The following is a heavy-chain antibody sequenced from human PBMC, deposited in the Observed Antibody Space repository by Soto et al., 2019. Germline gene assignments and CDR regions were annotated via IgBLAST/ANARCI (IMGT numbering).Heavy chain of an antibody. D-gene: IGHD6-19*01. J-gene: IGHJ4*02. CDR2: ISYDGSNK. CDR3: ARESGSGWPLDY. Sequence: PGGSLRLSCAASGFTFSSYAMHWVRQAPGKGLEWVAVISYDGSNKYYADSVKGRFTISRDNSKNTLYLQMNSLRAEDTAVYYCARESGSGWPLDYWGQGTLVTV. CDR1: GFTFSSYA. V-gene: IGHV3-30-3*01.